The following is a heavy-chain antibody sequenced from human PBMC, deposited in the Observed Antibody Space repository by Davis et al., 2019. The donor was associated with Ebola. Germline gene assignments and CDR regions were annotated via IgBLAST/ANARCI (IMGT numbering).Heavy chain of an antibody. CDR3: ARGDYYESSGYSPGVGGSDI. V-gene: IGHV4-4*02. Sequence: PSETLSLTCAVSGGSISSSNWWSWVRQPPGKGLEWIGEIYHSGSTNYNPSLKSRVTISVDKSKNQFSLKLSSVTAADTAVYYCARGDYYESSGYSPGVGGSDIWGQGTMVTVSS. CDR1: GGSISSSNW. D-gene: IGHD3-22*01. CDR2: IYHSGST. J-gene: IGHJ3*02.